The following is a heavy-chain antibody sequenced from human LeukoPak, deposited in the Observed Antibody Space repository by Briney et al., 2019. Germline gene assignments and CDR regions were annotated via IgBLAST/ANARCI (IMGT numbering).Heavy chain of an antibody. Sequence: GASVKVSCKASGYTFTSYGISWVGQAAGQGLEWWGWISAYNGNTNYAQKLQGRVTMTTDTSTSTAYMELRSLRSDDTAVYYCARVSYGDYVVAWFDPWGQGTLVTVSS. J-gene: IGHJ5*02. CDR3: ARVSYGDYVVAWFDP. V-gene: IGHV1-18*01. CDR1: GYTFTSYG. D-gene: IGHD4-17*01. CDR2: ISAYNGNT.